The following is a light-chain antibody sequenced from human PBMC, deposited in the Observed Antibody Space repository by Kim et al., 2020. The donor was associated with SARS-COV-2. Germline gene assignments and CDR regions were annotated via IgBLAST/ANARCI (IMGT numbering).Light chain of an antibody. J-gene: IGLJ1*01. CDR2: QEY. CDR1: KLGDKY. CDR3: QAWDSSTHNYV. V-gene: IGLV3-1*01. Sequence: SYELTQPPSVSVSPGQTASITCSGYKLGDKYVSWYQQKPGQSPVVVIYQEYQRPSGIPERFSGSNSGNTATLTISGTQAMDEADYYCQAWDSSTHNYVFGAGTKVTVL.